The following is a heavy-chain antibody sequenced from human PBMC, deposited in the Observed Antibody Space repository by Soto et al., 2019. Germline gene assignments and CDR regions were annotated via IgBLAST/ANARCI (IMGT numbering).Heavy chain of an antibody. D-gene: IGHD1-26*01. J-gene: IGHJ4*02. Sequence: SETLSLTCAVYGGSFSGYYCSWIRQPPGKGLEWIGRIYHSGSTNYNPSLKSRVTISVDTSKNQFSLKLSSVTAADTAVYYCARLSRTVGYWGQGTLVTVSS. V-gene: IGHV4-34*01. CDR1: GGSFSGYY. CDR2: IYHSGST. CDR3: ARLSRTVGY.